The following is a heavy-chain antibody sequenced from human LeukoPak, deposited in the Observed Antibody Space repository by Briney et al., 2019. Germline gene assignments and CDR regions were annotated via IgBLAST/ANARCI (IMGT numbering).Heavy chain of an antibody. D-gene: IGHD5-18*01. CDR2: VSSSSSYI. CDR3: ARGRGYSSTDYFDY. J-gene: IGHJ4*02. V-gene: IGHV3-21*01. Sequence: GGSLILSCAASGFTFSSYSMNWVRQAPEKWLEWVSSVSSSSSYIYYADSVKGRLTLATDNAKKSLYLQMNSLRAEDTAVYYCARGRGYSSTDYFDYWGQGTLVTVSS. CDR1: GFTFSSYS.